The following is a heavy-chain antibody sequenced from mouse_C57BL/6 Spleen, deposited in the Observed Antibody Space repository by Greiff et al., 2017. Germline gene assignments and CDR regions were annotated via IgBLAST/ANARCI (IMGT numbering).Heavy chain of an antibody. D-gene: IGHD2-5*01. CDR1: GYTFTSYG. V-gene: IGHV1-81*01. Sequence: QVQLKESGAELARPGASVKLSCKASGYTFTSYGISWVKQRTGQGLEWIGEIYPRSGNTYYNEKFKGKATLTADKSSSTAYMELRSLTSEDSAVYFCAMGDYSKPYYAMDYWGQGTSVTVSS. CDR3: AMGDYSKPYYAMDY. J-gene: IGHJ4*01. CDR2: IYPRSGNT.